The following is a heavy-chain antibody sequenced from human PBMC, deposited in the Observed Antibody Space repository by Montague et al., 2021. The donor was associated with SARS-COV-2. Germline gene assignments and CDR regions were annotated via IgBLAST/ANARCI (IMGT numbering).Heavy chain of an antibody. CDR1: GDSASSNSAA. CDR3: ARGADRYYFYGMDV. CDR2: TYYRSKWYN. D-gene: IGHD6-19*01. V-gene: IGHV6-1*01. Sequence: CAISGDSASSNSAAWNWIRQSPSRGLEWLGRTYYRSKWYNEYAVSVNSRITINPDTSKNQFSLQVNSVTPEDTAVYYCARGADRYYFYGMDVWGQGTTVTFSS. J-gene: IGHJ6*02.